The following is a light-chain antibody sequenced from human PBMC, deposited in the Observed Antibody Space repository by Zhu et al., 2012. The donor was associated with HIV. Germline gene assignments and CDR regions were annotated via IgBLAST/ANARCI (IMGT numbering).Light chain of an antibody. CDR3: QQYNDYST. CDR2: KAS. V-gene: IGKV1-5*03. CDR1: QSIGSS. J-gene: IGKJ1*01. Sequence: DIQMTQSPSTLSASIGDRVTITCRASQSIGSSLAWYQQKPGKAPKLLIYKASSLERGVPSRFSGSGSGTEFTLTISSLQPDDFGSYFCQQYNDYSTFGQGTKVEVK.